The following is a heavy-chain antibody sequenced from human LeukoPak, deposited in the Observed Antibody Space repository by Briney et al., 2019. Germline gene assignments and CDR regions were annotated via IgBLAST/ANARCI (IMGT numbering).Heavy chain of an antibody. V-gene: IGHV3-48*01. CDR1: GFTFSSYS. CDR3: ARDHHRRLYDSQARDTFDI. CDR2: ISSSSSTI. Sequence: GGSLRLSCAASGFTFSSYSMDWVRQAPGKGLEWVSYISSSSSTIYYADSVKGRLTITGDNTKNSLYLQMNSLLAEDTAVYYCARDHHRRLYDSQARDTFDIWGQGTMVTVSS. D-gene: IGHD3-22*01. J-gene: IGHJ3*02.